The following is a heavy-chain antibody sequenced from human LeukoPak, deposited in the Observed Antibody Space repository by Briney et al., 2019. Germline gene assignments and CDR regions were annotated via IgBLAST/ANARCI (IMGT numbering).Heavy chain of an antibody. J-gene: IGHJ4*02. CDR1: GGSFSGYY. Sequence: PSETLSLTCAVYGGSFSGYYWSWIRQPPGKGLEWIGEINHSGSTSYNPSLKSRVTISVDTSKNQFSLKLSSVTAADTAVYCCARRGSGWYAFSYWGQGTLVTVSS. CDR2: INHSGST. CDR3: ARRGSGWYAFSY. D-gene: IGHD6-19*01. V-gene: IGHV4-34*01.